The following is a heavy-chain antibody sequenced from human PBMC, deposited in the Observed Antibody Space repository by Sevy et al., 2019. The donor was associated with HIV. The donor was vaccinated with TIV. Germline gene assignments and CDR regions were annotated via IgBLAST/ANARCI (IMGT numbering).Heavy chain of an antibody. Sequence: GGSLRLSCAASGFTFNNYFMTWVRQAPGTGLEWVSTINKGGDITYYADSVKGRFTISRDTSKNTLFLQMHSLGAEDTAVYYCAKYCSGAGCYSGLNYWGRGTPVTVSS. CDR2: INKGGDIT. D-gene: IGHD2-15*01. CDR1: GFTFNNYF. J-gene: IGHJ4*02. CDR3: AKYCSGAGCYSGLNY. V-gene: IGHV3-23*01.